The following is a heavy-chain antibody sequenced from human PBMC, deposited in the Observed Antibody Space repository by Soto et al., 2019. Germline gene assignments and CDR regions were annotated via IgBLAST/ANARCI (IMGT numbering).Heavy chain of an antibody. J-gene: IGHJ6*01. CDR3: AMVDDYVTPSPQDV. CDR1: GYTFTRYG. Sequence: QVQLVQSGAEVKNPGASVKVSCTASGYTFTRYGIGWARQAPGQGLEWMGWINTYNGNTNYAQNVQGRVTLTTDTSTSTAYMELRSLRSNDTAIYDCAMVDDYVTPSPQDVW. D-gene: IGHD3-16*01. V-gene: IGHV1-18*01. CDR2: INTYNGNT.